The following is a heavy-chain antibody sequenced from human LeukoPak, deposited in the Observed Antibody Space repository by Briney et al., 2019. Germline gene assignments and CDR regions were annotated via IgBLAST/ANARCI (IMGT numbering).Heavy chain of an antibody. CDR2: ISSSGSTI. J-gene: IGHJ4*02. CDR1: GFTFSSYE. Sequence: PGGSLRLSCAASGFTFSSYEMNWVRQAPGKGLEWVSYISSSGSTIYYADSVKGRFTISRDNAKNSLFLQMNSLRAEDTAVHYCGRDTTTTGVDYWGQGSLVTVSS. V-gene: IGHV3-48*03. D-gene: IGHD4-17*01. CDR3: GRDTTTTGVDY.